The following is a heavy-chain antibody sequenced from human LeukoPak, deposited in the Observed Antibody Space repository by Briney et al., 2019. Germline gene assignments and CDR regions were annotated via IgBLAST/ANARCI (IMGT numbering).Heavy chain of an antibody. Sequence: GGSLRLSCEASGFTFNTYAMSWVRQAPGKGLEWVSVISISGGTYYADSVKGRFTISRDISKNTVFLQMNSLRVEDTAVYYCAKLGERGTNRFDYWGQGTLVTASS. CDR3: AKLGERGTNRFDY. CDR2: ISISGGT. CDR1: GFTFNTYA. V-gene: IGHV3-23*01. D-gene: IGHD1-26*01. J-gene: IGHJ4*02.